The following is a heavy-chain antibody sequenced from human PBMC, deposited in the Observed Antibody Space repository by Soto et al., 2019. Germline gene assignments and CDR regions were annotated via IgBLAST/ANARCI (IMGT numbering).Heavy chain of an antibody. CDR1: GGSFSGYY. Sequence: QVQLQQWGAGLLKPSETLSLTCAVYGGSFSGYYWSWIRQPPGKGLEWIGEINHSGSTNYNPSLKSRVTISVDTSKNQFSLKLSSVTAADTAVYYCARGRLRGYSYGNYYGMDVWGQGTTVTVSS. J-gene: IGHJ6*02. CDR3: ARGRLRGYSYGNYYGMDV. V-gene: IGHV4-34*01. CDR2: INHSGST. D-gene: IGHD5-18*01.